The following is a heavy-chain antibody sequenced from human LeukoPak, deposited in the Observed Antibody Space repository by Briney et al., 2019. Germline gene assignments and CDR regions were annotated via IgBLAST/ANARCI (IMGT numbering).Heavy chain of an antibody. Sequence: GGSLRLSCGASGFTFSSYAMSWVRQAPGKGLEWVSAISGSGGSTYYADSVKGRFTISRDNSKNTLYLQMNSLRAEDTAVYYCAKYDGVVHYYFDYWGQGTLVTVSS. D-gene: IGHD3-3*01. CDR3: AKYDGVVHYYFDY. V-gene: IGHV3-23*01. CDR2: ISGSGGST. J-gene: IGHJ4*02. CDR1: GFTFSSYA.